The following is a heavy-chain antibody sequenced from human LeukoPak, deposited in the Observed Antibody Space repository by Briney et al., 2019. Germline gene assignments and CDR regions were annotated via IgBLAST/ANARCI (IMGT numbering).Heavy chain of an antibody. J-gene: IGHJ3*02. V-gene: IGHV3-7*01. CDR1: GFTFSSYW. D-gene: IGHD3-10*01. Sequence: GGSLRLSCAASGFTFSSYWMSWVRQAPGKGLEWVTNIKQDGSEKYYVDSVKGRFTISRDNAKNSLYLQMNSLRAEDTAVYYCARAVPTYYYGSGSYFTDAFDIWGQGTMVTVSS. CDR3: ARAVPTYYYGSGSYFTDAFDI. CDR2: IKQDGSEK.